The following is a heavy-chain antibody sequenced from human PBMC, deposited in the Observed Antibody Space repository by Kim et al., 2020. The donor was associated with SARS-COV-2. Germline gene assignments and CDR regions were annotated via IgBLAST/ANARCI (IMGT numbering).Heavy chain of an antibody. CDR1: GFTFSSYS. CDR2: ISVSTSTI. D-gene: IGHD6-13*01. J-gene: IGHJ4*02. V-gene: IGHV3-48*04. Sequence: GGSLRLSCAASGFTFSSYSMNWVRQAPGKGLEWVSYISVSTSTIYYADSVKGRFTISRDNAKNSLYLQMNSLRAEDTAVYYCARAQSAAGDYWGQGTLVT. CDR3: ARAQSAAGDY.